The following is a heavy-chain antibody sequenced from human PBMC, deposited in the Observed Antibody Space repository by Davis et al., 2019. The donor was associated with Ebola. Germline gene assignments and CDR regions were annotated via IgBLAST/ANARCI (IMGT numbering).Heavy chain of an antibody. J-gene: IGHJ5*02. CDR3: ARVSHAWLGLSTLNWFDP. Sequence: MPSETLSLTCTVSGGSISSYYWSWIRQPPGKGLEWIGYVSDSGSTNYNPSLRSRATILVDTSKNQFSLKLSSVTAADTAVYYCARVSHAWLGLSTLNWFDPWGQGTLVTVSS. D-gene: IGHD3-22*01. CDR1: GGSISSYY. V-gene: IGHV4-59*12. CDR2: VSDSGST.